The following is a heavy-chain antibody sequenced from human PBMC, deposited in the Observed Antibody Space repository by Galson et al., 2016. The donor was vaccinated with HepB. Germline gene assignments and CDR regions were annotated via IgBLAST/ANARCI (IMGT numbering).Heavy chain of an antibody. J-gene: IGHJ4*02. CDR2: INPKSGGT. V-gene: IGHV1-2*02. Sequence: SVKVSCKASGYTFTDYYMHWVRQAPGQGLEWMGWINPKSGGTNFAQKFQGRVTMTRDTSISTAYMELSRLRFDDAAVYYCATPRYVSTAAAGTLDCWGQGTLVTVSS. CDR1: GYTFTDYY. CDR3: ATPRYVSTAAAGTLDC. D-gene: IGHD6-13*01.